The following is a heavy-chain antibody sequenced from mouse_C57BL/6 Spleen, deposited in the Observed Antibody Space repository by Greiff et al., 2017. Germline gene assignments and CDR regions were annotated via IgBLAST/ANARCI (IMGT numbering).Heavy chain of an antibody. CDR2: ISSGGDYI. CDR3: TRERGDYPWFDY. V-gene: IGHV5-9-1*02. CDR1: GFTFSSYA. J-gene: IGHJ2*01. Sequence: EVQGVESGEGLVKPGGSLKLSCAASGFTFSSYAMSWVRQTPEKRLEWVAYISSGGDYIYYADTVKGRFTISRDNARNTLYLQMSSLKSEDTAMYYCTRERGDYPWFDYWGQGTTLTVSS. D-gene: IGHD2-4*01.